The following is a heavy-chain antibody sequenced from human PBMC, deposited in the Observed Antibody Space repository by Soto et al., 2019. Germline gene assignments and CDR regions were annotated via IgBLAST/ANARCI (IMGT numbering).Heavy chain of an antibody. V-gene: IGHV4-39*01. D-gene: IGHD6-13*01. CDR2: IYYSGST. Sequence: SETLSLTCTVSGGSISSSSYYWGWIRQPPGKGLEWIGSIYYSGSTYYNPSLKSRVTISVDTSKNQFSLKLSSVTAADTAVYYCARHLSGRNLFGYSSSWPYYFDYWGQGTLVTVSS. CDR1: GGSISSSSYY. CDR3: ARHLSGRNLFGYSSSWPYYFDY. J-gene: IGHJ4*02.